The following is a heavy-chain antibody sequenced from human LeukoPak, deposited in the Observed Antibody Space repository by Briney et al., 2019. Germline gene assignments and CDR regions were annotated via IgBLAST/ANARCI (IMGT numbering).Heavy chain of an antibody. CDR3: ARAYGDAPVGYFDY. CDR2: ISGSGGST. Sequence: GGSLRLSCAASGFTFRSYGMYWVRQAPGKGLEWVSAISGSGGSTYYADSVKGRFTISRDNSKNTLYLQMNSLRAEDTAVYYCARAYGDAPVGYFDYWGQGTLVTVSS. J-gene: IGHJ4*02. CDR1: GFTFRSYG. V-gene: IGHV3-23*01. D-gene: IGHD4-17*01.